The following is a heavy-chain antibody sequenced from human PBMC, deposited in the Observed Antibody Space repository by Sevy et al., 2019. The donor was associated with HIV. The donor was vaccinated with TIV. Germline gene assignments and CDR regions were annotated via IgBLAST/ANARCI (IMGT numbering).Heavy chain of an antibody. CDR1: GLTVSDNF. CDR3: ARDCSSANCLWGMDV. CDR2: IKRDGSEK. J-gene: IGHJ6*02. Sequence: GGSLRLSCAASGLTVSDNFMSWVRQAPGKGLEWVANIKRDGSEKYYVDSVKGRFTISRDNAKNSLYLQMNSLRAEDTAVYYCARDCSSANCLWGMDVWGQGTTVTVSS. D-gene: IGHD2-2*01. V-gene: IGHV3-7*03.